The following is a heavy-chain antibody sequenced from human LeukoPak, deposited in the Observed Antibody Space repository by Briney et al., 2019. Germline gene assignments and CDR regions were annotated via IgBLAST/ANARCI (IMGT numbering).Heavy chain of an antibody. D-gene: IGHD4-11*01. CDR1: GYSVSSDYY. J-gene: IGHJ5*02. CDR2: IYHDGNT. Sequence: PSETLSLTCTVSGYSVSSDYYWGWIRQPPGKGPEWIGSIYHDGNTYYNPSLKSRVTISVDTSKNQSSLKLTSMTAADTAVYYCARATTVTTRWFDPWGQGTLVTVSS. CDR3: ARATTVTTRWFDP. V-gene: IGHV4-38-2*02.